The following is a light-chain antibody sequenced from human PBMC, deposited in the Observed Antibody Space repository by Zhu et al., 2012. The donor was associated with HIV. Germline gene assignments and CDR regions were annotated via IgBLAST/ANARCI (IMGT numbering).Light chain of an antibody. Sequence: EIVLTQSPGTLSLSPGERATLSCRASQSVSSNYLAWYQQKPGQAPRLLIYGASTTATGIPDRFSGSGSGTDFTLTISRLESEDFAVYYCHQYGGSLQKFGQGTKVEIK. CDR3: HQYGGSLQK. CDR1: QSVSSNY. CDR2: GAS. J-gene: IGKJ1*01. V-gene: IGKV3-20*01.